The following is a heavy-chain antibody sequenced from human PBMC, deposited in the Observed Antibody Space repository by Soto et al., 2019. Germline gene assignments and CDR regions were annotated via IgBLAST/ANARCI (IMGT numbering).Heavy chain of an antibody. V-gene: IGHV4-31*03. CDR1: GGSISSGGYY. J-gene: IGHJ5*02. CDR2: IYYSGST. D-gene: IGHD2-2*01. CDR3: ARDVVVVPAANNWFDP. Sequence: SETLSLTCTVSGGSISSGGYYWSWIRQHPGKGLEWIGYIYYSGSTYYNPSLKSRVTISVDTSKNQFSLKLSSVTAADTAGYYCARDVVVVPAANNWFDPWGQGTLVTVSS.